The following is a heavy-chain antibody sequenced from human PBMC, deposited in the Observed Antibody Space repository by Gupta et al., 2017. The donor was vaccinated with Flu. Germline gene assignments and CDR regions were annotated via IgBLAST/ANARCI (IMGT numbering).Heavy chain of an antibody. V-gene: IGHV3-33*08. CDR1: GFTSFRFG. D-gene: IGHD1-20*01. CDR3: ARISGNWKIYYMDV. J-gene: IGHJ6*03. Sequence: QVPLVATGGGVVQPGRPLRVSCATTGFTSFRFGTHWVRQAPGQGLERVSSIWHDVSNRNYADSVKGRFTISRDNSRNTLYLQMNTLRAEDTAVYYCARISGNWKIYYMDVWGKGTTITVSS. CDR2: IWHDVSNR.